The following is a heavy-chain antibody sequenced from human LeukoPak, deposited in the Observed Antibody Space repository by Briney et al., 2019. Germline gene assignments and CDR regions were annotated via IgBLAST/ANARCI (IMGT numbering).Heavy chain of an antibody. V-gene: IGHV3-53*05. D-gene: IGHD1-20*01. Sequence: GGSLRLSCAASGFTVSSNYMSWVRQAPGKGLEWVSVIYSGGSTYYADSVKGRFTISRDNSKNTLYLQMNSLRAEDTAVYYCAKDRYKWEGFDYWGQGTLVTVSS. CDR1: GFTVSSNY. CDR2: IYSGGST. CDR3: AKDRYKWEGFDY. J-gene: IGHJ4*02.